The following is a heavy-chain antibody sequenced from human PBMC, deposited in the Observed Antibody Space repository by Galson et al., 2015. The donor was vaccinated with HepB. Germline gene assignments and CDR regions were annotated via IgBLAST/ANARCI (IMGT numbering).Heavy chain of an antibody. CDR2: SRNKLHSYST. CDR3: VRGYNGFDS. V-gene: IGHV3-72*01. D-gene: IGHD5-24*01. J-gene: IGHJ5*01. Sequence: RQAPGKGLEWVGRSRNKLHSYSTEYGTSVKGRFTISRDFSKNSLLLQMNSLKTEDTAVYYCVRGYNGFDSWGQGTLVTVTS.